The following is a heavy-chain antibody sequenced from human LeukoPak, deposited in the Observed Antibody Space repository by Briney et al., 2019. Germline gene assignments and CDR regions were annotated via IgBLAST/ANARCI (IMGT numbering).Heavy chain of an antibody. CDR2: INHSGST. J-gene: IGHJ5*02. D-gene: IGHD2-15*01. Sequence: PSETLSLTGAVYGGSFSGYYWSWIRQPPGKGLEWIGEINHSGSTNYNPSLKSRVTISVDTSKNQFSLKLSSVTAADTAVYYCARISWSCYDPWGQGTLVTVSS. CDR3: ARISWSCYDP. CDR1: GGSFSGYY. V-gene: IGHV4-34*01.